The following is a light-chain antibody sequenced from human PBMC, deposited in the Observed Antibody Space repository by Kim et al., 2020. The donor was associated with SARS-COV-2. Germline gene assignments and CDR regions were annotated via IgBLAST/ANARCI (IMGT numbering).Light chain of an antibody. J-gene: IGLJ2*01. CDR1: SGHRSYA. Sequence: VKLTCTMSSGHRSYAIAWHQQQPEQGPRYLMKLNRDGSHSKGDGIPDRFSGSSSGAERYLTISSLPSEDEADYYCQTWGTGIPVVFGGGTQLTVL. CDR3: QTWGTGIPVV. CDR2: LNRDGSH. V-gene: IGLV4-69*01.